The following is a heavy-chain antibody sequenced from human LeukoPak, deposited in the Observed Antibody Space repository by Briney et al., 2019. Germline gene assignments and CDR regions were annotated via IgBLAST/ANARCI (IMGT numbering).Heavy chain of an antibody. V-gene: IGHV4-59*01. D-gene: IGHD6-6*01. CDR1: GGSISSYY. J-gene: IGHJ3*02. CDR2: SYHTGTT. CDR3: ARYVDPARGAFDI. Sequence: SETLFLTCTVSGGSISSYYWSWIRQPPGKGLEWIGYSYHTGTTNVNPSLKSRVTISVDTSKNQFSLNLNSVTAADTAVYYCARYVDPARGAFDIWGQGTMVTVSS.